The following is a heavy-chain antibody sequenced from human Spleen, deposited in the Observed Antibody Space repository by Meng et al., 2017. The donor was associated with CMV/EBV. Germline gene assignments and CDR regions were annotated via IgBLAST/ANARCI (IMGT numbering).Heavy chain of an antibody. V-gene: IGHV4-39*07. Sequence: SETLSLTCTVSGGSISSSSYYWGWIRQPPGKGLERIGSIYYSGSTYYNPSLKSRVTISVDTSKNQFSLKLSSVTAADTAVYYCAREEPAKLGVDYWGQGTLVTVSS. D-gene: IGHD1-14*01. CDR2: IYYSGST. J-gene: IGHJ4*02. CDR3: AREEPAKLGVDY. CDR1: GGSISSSSYY.